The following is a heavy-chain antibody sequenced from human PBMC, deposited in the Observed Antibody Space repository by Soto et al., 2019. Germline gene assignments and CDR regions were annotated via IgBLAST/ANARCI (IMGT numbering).Heavy chain of an antibody. Sequence: SETLSLTCAVSGVSITSSNWWTWVRQPPGKGLEWIAEIWHSGSTNFNPSLRSRGSISVDKSKNQFSLSLTSVTAADTAVYFCARVGYGSGERVDSWGQGILVTVSS. CDR3: ARVGYGSGERVDS. V-gene: IGHV4-4*02. D-gene: IGHD3-10*01. CDR1: GVSITSSNW. J-gene: IGHJ5*01. CDR2: IWHSGST.